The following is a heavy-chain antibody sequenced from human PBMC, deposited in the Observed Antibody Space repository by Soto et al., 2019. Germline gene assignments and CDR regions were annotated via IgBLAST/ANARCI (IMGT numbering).Heavy chain of an antibody. V-gene: IGHV3-23*01. CDR3: AKGVNYYDSSGYYSYYYHGMDV. J-gene: IGHJ6*02. CDR1: GFTFSTNA. Sequence: EVQLLESGGGLVQPGGSLRLSCAASGFTFSTNAMSWVRQAPGKGLEWVSAISGSGGSTYYADSVKGRFTISRDNSKSTLYLQMNSLRAEDTAVYYCAKGVNYYDSSGYYSYYYHGMDVWGQGTTVTVSS. D-gene: IGHD3-22*01. CDR2: ISGSGGST.